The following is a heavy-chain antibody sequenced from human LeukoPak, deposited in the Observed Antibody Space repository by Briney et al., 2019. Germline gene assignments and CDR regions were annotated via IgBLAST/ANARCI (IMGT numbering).Heavy chain of an antibody. Sequence: ASVKVSCKASGYTFTGYYMHWVRQAPGQGLEWMGWINPNSGGTNYAQKFQGRVTMTRDTSISTAYMELSRLRSDDTAVYYCARVLRRNWNDDAFDIWGQGTMVTVSS. CDR1: GYTFTGYY. V-gene: IGHV1-2*02. D-gene: IGHD1-1*01. CDR3: ARVLRRNWNDDAFDI. CDR2: INPNSGGT. J-gene: IGHJ3*02.